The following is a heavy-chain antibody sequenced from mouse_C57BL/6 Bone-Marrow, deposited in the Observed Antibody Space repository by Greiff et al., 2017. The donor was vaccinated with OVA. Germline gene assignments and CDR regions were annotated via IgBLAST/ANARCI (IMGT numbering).Heavy chain of an antibody. Sequence: VQLQQPGAELVMPGASVKLSCKASGYTFTSYWMHWVKQRPGQGLEWIGEIDPSDGYTNYNQKFKGKSTLTVDKSSSTAYMQLSSLTSEDSAVYYCARGGLRRGDYWGQGTTLTVSS. CDR1: GYTFTSYW. J-gene: IGHJ2*01. D-gene: IGHD2-4*01. CDR2: IDPSDGYT. V-gene: IGHV1-69*01. CDR3: ARGGLRRGDY.